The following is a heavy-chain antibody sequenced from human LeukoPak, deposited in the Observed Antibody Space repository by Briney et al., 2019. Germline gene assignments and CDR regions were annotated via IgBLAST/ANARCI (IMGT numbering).Heavy chain of an antibody. V-gene: IGHV1-69*13. J-gene: IGHJ4*02. D-gene: IGHD3-16*02. Sequence: ASVKVSCKASGGTFSSYAISWVRQAPGQGLDWMGGIIPIFGTANYAQKFQGRVTITADESTSTAYMELSSLRSEDTAVYYCARSFHGQYYFDYWGQGTLVTVSS. CDR3: ARSFHGQYYFDY. CDR2: IIPIFGTA. CDR1: GGTFSSYA.